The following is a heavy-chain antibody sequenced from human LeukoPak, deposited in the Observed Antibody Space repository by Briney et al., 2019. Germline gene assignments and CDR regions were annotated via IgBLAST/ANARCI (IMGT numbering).Heavy chain of an antibody. CDR2: ISPYNGNT. J-gene: IGHJ1*01. D-gene: IGHD2-2*01. Sequence: ASVKVSCKTSGYPFTSFGVSWVRQAPGQGLEWMGWISPYNGNTNFAQRFQGRLTLTTDTPTSTVYMELRSLRSDDTAVYFCARARRVQVIPVAESAEYFEHWGQGTLVTVSS. CDR3: ARARRVQVIPVAESAEYFEH. V-gene: IGHV1-18*01. CDR1: GYPFTSFG.